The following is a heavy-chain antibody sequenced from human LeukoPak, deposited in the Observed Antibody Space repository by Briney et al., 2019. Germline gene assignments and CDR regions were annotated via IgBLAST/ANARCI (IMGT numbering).Heavy chain of an antibody. V-gene: IGHV4-34*01. CDR1: GGSFSNHY. J-gene: IGHJ6*03. Sequence: SETLSLTCAVYGGSFSNHYWNWIRQPPGKGLEWIGEIYHTGSTNYNPSLKSRVTISVDTSKNHFSLKLTSVTAADTAVYYCARFGTWRIGRGYYYYMDVWGKGTTVTVSS. CDR3: ARFGTWRIGRGYYYYMDV. D-gene: IGHD3-16*01. CDR2: IYHTGST.